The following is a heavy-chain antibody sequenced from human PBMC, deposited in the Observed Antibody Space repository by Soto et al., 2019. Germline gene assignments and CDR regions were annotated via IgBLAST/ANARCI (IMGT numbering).Heavy chain of an antibody. J-gene: IGHJ4*02. V-gene: IGHV3-30*18. CDR3: ANLYSSSSGQLRSRNY. D-gene: IGHD6-6*01. Sequence: RRLSCAASGFTFSSYGMHWVRQAPGKGLEWVAVISYDGSNKYYADSVEGRFTISRDNSKNTLYLQMNSLRAEDTAVYYCANLYSSSSGQLRSRNYWGQGTLVTVSS. CDR2: ISYDGSNK. CDR1: GFTFSSYG.